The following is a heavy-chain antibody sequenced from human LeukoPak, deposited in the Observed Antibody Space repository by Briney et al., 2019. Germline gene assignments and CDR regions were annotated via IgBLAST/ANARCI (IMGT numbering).Heavy chain of an antibody. J-gene: IGHJ5*02. D-gene: IGHD3-10*01. Sequence: ASETLSLTCTVSGGSISSYYWSWIRQPAGKGLEWIGRIYTSGSTNYNPSLKGRVAMSVDTSKNQFSLKLSSVTAADTAVYYCARERGTMVLSDWFDPWGQGTLVTVSS. CDR3: ARERGTMVLSDWFDP. CDR2: IYTSGST. V-gene: IGHV4-4*07. CDR1: GGSISSYY.